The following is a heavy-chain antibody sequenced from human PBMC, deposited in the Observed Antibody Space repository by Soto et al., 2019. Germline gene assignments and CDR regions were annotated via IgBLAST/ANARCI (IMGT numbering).Heavy chain of an antibody. CDR3: ARVTGRYYYGMDV. CDR1: GGSFSGYY. V-gene: IGHV4-34*01. CDR2: INHSGST. J-gene: IGHJ6*02. Sequence: QVQLQQWGAGLLKPSETLSLTCAVYGGSFSGYYWSWIHQPPGKGLEWIGEINHSGSTNYNPSLKSRVTISVDTSKNQFFLKLRSVTAADTAVYCCARVTGRYYYGMDVWGQGTTVTVSS.